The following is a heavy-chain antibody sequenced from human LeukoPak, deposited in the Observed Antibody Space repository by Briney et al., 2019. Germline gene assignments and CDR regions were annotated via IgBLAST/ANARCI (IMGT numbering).Heavy chain of an antibody. CDR3: VVVVPAATYVFDY. CDR2: IYSGGST. CDR1: RFTVSSNY. Sequence: GGSLRLSCAASRFTVSSNYMSWVRQAPGKGLEWVSVIYSGGSTYYADSVKGRFTISRDNSKNTLYLQMNSLRAEDTAVYYCVVVVPAATYVFDYWGQGTLVTVSS. D-gene: IGHD2-2*01. V-gene: IGHV3-53*01. J-gene: IGHJ4*02.